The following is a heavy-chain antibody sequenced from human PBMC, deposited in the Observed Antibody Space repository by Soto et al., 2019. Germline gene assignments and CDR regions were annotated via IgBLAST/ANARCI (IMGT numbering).Heavy chain of an antibody. J-gene: IGHJ4*02. CDR3: VKDRRGVHPGSVATTTGTFDY. V-gene: IGHV3-64D*06. Sequence: GGSLRLSCSASGFTFGSYAMHWVRQAPGKGLEYVSPISSNGGSTYYADSVKGRFTNSRDNSKNTLYLQMSSLRAEDTAVYYCVKDRRGVHPGSVATTTGTFDYWGQGTLVTVSS. D-gene: IGHD5-12*01. CDR2: ISSNGGST. CDR1: GFTFGSYA.